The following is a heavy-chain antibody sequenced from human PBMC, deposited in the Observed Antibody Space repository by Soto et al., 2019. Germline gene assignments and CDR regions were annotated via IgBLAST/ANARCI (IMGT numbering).Heavy chain of an antibody. D-gene: IGHD6-13*01. V-gene: IGHV3-30*18. Sequence: GGSLRLSCAASGFTFSTYGMHWVRQAPGKGLEWVAVISYDGSNKYYADSVKGRFTISRDNSKNTLYLQMNSLRAEDTAVYYCAKVYWQQLVPGYWGQGTLVTVS. CDR2: ISYDGSNK. CDR3: AKVYWQQLVPGY. CDR1: GFTFSTYG. J-gene: IGHJ4*02.